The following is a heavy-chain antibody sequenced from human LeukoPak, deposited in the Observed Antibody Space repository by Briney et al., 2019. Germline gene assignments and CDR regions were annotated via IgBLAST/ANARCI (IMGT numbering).Heavy chain of an antibody. D-gene: IGHD1-1*01. V-gene: IGHV3-7*01. CDR3: LKGGWVHILGF. CDR2: IKHDGYEK. Sequence: PGGSLRLSCTASGFTFSSYWMTWVRQAPGKGLEWVANIKHDGYEKYYADSVVGRLTISRDNAKNSLFLQMNNVRAEDMAVYYCLKGGWVHILGFWGQGTL. CDR1: GFTFSSYW. J-gene: IGHJ4*02.